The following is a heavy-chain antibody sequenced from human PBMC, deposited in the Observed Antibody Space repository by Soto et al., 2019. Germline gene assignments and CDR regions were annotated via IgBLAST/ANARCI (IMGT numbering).Heavy chain of an antibody. Sequence: SVKVSCKASGGTFSSYAISWVRQAPGQGLEWMGGIIPIFATANYAQKFQGRVMITVDESTSTAYMELSSLRSEDTAVYYCARSVSFRYQLLKRGMDVWGQGTTVTAP. CDR3: ARSVSFRYQLLKRGMDV. CDR1: GGTFSSYA. CDR2: IIPIFATA. V-gene: IGHV1-69*13. D-gene: IGHD2-2*01. J-gene: IGHJ6*02.